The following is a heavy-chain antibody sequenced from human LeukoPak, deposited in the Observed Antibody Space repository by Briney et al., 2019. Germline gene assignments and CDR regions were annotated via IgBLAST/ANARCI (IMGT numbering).Heavy chain of an antibody. V-gene: IGHV3-15*01. CDR3: TSYGDYGT. Sequence: PGGSLRLSCVASGFTFSYAWMSWVRQAPGKGLEWVGRIKSQTDSGTTDYAAPVKGRFTISRDDSKNTLNLQMNSLKIEDTAVYYCTSYGDYGTWGQGTLVTVSS. D-gene: IGHD4-17*01. CDR1: GFTFSYAW. CDR2: IKSQTDSGTT. J-gene: IGHJ5*02.